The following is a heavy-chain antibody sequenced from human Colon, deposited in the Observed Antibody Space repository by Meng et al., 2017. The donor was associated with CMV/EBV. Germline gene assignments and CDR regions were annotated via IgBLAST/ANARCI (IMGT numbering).Heavy chain of an antibody. CDR2: VYFNGGS. CDR1: GGSLNSNYY. J-gene: IGHJ5*02. V-gene: IGHV4-39*07. D-gene: IGHD2-21*01. CDR3: ARRRSQSLIPWFDP. Sequence: SETLSLTCTVSGGSLNSNYYWGCIRQSPEKGLEWIGNVYFNGGSYYNPSLKSRVTISLDASKNQFSLNLTSVTAADTAVYYCARRRSQSLIPWFDPWGQGILVTVSS.